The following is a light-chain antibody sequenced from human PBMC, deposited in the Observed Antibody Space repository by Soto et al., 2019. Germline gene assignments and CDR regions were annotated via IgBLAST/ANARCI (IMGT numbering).Light chain of an antibody. CDR1: SSNIGGET. CDR2: GKT. J-gene: IGLJ3*02. Sequence: QSVLTQPPSASGSPGQRGTIPWSGSSSNIGGETVNWYQQVPGTAPKLLIYGKTQRPSGVPDRFSGSKSGTAVSLAISGLQAEDEADYYCAAWDDSLNGWVFGGGTQLTVL. CDR3: AAWDDSLNGWV. V-gene: IGLV1-44*01.